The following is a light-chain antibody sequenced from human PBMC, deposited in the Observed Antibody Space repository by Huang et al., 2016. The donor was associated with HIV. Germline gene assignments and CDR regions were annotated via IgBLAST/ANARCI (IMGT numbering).Light chain of an antibody. J-gene: IGKJ4*01. CDR3: MQALQTPPT. Sequence: IVLTQSPLSLPVTPGEPASISCRSSQSLLHINGYTFLDWYLQKPGQSPQLLIHLGFNRDSGVPDRFSGSGSATDFTLKISRVEAEDVGVYYCMQALQTPPTFGGGTRVDLK. V-gene: IGKV2-28*01. CDR2: LGF. CDR1: QSLLHINGYTF.